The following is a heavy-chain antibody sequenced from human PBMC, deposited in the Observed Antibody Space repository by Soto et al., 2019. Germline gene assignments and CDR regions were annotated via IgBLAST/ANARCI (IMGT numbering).Heavy chain of an antibody. V-gene: IGHV5-51*01. Sequence: PGECLKISCKGSGYSFSSYWIGWVRQMPGKGLEWMGIIYPADSDSRYSPSFQGQVTISADKSISTAYLQSSSLKASDTAMYYCARHNDYYYGMDVWGQGTTVTVSS. J-gene: IGHJ6*02. CDR1: GYSFSSYW. CDR3: ARHNDYYYGMDV. CDR2: IYPADSDS.